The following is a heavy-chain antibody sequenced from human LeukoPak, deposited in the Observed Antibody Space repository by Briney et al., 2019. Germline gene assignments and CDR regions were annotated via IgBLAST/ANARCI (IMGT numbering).Heavy chain of an antibody. CDR1: GFTFSSYK. CDR3: AKHLLSSGWYNWFDP. Sequence: GGSLRLSCAASGFTFSSYKMNWVRQAPGKGLEWVANIKQDGSEKYYVDSVKGRFTISRDNAKNSLYLQMNSLRAEDTAVYYCAKHLLSSGWYNWFDPWGQGTLVTVSS. J-gene: IGHJ5*02. V-gene: IGHV3-7*03. CDR2: IKQDGSEK. D-gene: IGHD6-19*01.